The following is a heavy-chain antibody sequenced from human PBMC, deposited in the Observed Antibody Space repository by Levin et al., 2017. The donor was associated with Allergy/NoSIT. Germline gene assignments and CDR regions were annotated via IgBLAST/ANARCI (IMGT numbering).Heavy chain of an antibody. CDR2: INPNSGGT. Sequence: ASVKVSCKASGYTFTGYYMHWVRQAPGQGLEWMGWINPNSGGTNYAQKFQGRVTMTRDTSISTAYMELSRLRSDDTAVYYCARDDSGWLQHQIDYWGQGTLVTVSS. CDR3: ARDDSGWLQHQIDY. CDR1: GYTFTGYY. D-gene: IGHD5-18*01. J-gene: IGHJ4*02. V-gene: IGHV1-2*02.